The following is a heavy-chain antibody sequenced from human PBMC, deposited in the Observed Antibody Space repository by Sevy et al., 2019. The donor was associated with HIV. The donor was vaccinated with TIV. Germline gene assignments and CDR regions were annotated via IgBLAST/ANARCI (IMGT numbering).Heavy chain of an antibody. CDR3: ARDKNAYYYGLDV. CDR1: GFPVSSSY. Sequence: GGSLRLSCAVSGFPVSSSYMNWVRQAPGRGLEGVSVFFTGSKTDYADSVKGRFTMSRDNSKNTLYLQMNGLRAEDTAVYYCARDKNAYYYGLDVWGQGTTVTVSS. J-gene: IGHJ6*02. V-gene: IGHV3-53*01. CDR2: FFTGSKT.